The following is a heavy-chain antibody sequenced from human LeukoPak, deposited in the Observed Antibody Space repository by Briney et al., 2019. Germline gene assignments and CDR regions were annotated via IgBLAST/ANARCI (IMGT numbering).Heavy chain of an antibody. D-gene: IGHD1-7*01. Sequence: GRSLTLSCAASGLAVSNNYMSGVRQAPGKGLEWVSGIYSDGSPYYTDSVRGRFTISRDNSKNTLYLQMNSLRAEDTAVYYCARLRRELWGLSFDDWGQGTRVTVSS. CDR2: IYSDGSP. J-gene: IGHJ4*02. CDR3: ARLRRELWGLSFDD. V-gene: IGHV3-66*04. CDR1: GLAVSNNY.